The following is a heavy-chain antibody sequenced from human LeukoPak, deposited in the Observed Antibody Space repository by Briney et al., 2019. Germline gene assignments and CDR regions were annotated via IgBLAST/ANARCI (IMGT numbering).Heavy chain of an antibody. V-gene: IGHV3-30*03. D-gene: IGHD2-21*02. Sequence: GGSLRLSCAASGFTFSSYGMHWVRQAPGKGLEWVAVISYDGSNKYYADSVKGRFTISRDNSKNTLYLQMNSLRAEDTAVYYCARGEALYCGGDCYSDYFDYWGQGTLVTVSS. J-gene: IGHJ4*02. CDR3: ARGEALYCGGDCYSDYFDY. CDR2: ISYDGSNK. CDR1: GFTFSSYG.